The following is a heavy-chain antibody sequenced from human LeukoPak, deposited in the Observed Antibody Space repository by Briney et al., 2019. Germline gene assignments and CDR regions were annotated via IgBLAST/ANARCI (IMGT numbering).Heavy chain of an antibody. Sequence: SETLSLTCTVSGGSISSSSYYWGWLRQPPGKGLEWIGSIYYSGSTDSNPSLKSRVSMSVDMSKNHFSLRLNSLTAADTAVYYCARHTGAYGYFAMDVWGQGTTVIVSS. D-gene: IGHD5-12*01. V-gene: IGHV4-39*02. CDR1: GGSISSSSYY. J-gene: IGHJ6*02. CDR2: IYYSGST. CDR3: ARHTGAYGYFAMDV.